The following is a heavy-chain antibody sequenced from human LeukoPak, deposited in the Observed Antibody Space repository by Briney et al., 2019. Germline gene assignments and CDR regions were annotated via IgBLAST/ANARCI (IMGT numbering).Heavy chain of an antibody. J-gene: IGHJ4*01. V-gene: IGHV3-23*01. CDR1: GFIFSSYP. D-gene: IGHD3-3*02. Sequence: GGSLRLSCATSGFIFSSYPMSWVRQAPGKGLEWVSTINFSSGIIYCADSVKGRLTISRDNSKSTLYLQMNSLRAEDTGVYYCAKISGWHTVAFDFWGHGTLVTVSS. CDR3: AKISGWHTVAFDF. CDR2: INFSSGII.